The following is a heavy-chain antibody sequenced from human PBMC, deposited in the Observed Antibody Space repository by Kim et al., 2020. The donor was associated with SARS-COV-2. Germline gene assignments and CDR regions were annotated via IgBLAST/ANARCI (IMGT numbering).Heavy chain of an antibody. J-gene: IGHJ4*02. CDR3: ARLPFDSSGNY. CDR2: GGK. D-gene: IGHD3-22*01. Sequence: GGKNYAQKFQGRVTMTRDTSISTAYLEVSRLRSDDAAIYYCARLPFDSSGNYWGQGTLVTVSS. V-gene: IGHV1-2*02.